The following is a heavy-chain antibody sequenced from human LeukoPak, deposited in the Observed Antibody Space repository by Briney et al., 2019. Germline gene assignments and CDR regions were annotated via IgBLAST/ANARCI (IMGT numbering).Heavy chain of an antibody. CDR1: GFTVSSNY. D-gene: IGHD5-18*01. CDR2: IYSGGST. Sequence: GGSLRLSCAASGFTVSSNYMSWVRQAPGKGLEWVSVIYSGGSTYYADSVKGGFTISRDNSKNTLYLQMNSLRAEDTAVYYCARVWIQLWSFDYWGQGTLVTVSS. V-gene: IGHV3-66*01. CDR3: ARVWIQLWSFDY. J-gene: IGHJ4*02.